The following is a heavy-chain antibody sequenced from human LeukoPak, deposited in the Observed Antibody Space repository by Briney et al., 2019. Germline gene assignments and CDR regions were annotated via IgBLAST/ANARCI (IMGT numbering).Heavy chain of an antibody. Sequence: ASVKVSCKASGYTFTDYYMHWVRQAPGQGLEWMGWINPNNGGTNYAQKFQGRVTMTRDTSISTAYVDLSRLRSDDTAVYYCARGGYYYDSSGYYTRYYFDYWGQGTLVTVSS. CDR2: INPNNGGT. CDR3: ARGGYYYDSSGYYTRYYFDY. J-gene: IGHJ4*02. D-gene: IGHD3-22*01. CDR1: GYTFTDYY. V-gene: IGHV1-2*02.